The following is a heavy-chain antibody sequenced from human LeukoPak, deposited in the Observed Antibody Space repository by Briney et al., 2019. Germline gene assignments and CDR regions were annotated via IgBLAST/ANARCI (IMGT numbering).Heavy chain of an antibody. V-gene: IGHV3-23*01. Sequence: GGSLRLSCAASGFTFGSYAMSWVRQDPGEGLEWVSAIRGNSEYTYYADSVKGRFTIPRDNSKRTLFLQMNSLRAEDTAVYHCARHLEYCSSGTCYFTYWGQGTLVTVSS. J-gene: IGHJ4*02. CDR2: IRGNSEYT. CDR3: ARHLEYCSSGTCYFTY. CDR1: GFTFGSYA. D-gene: IGHD2-15*01.